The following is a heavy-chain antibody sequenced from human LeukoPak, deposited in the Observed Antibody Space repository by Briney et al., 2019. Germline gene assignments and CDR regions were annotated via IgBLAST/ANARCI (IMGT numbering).Heavy chain of an antibody. V-gene: IGHV1-3*01. CDR2: INAGNGNT. CDR3: ARDHLRGDFDY. D-gene: IGHD3-10*01. Sequence: ASVKVYCKASGYTFTSYAMHWVRQAPGQRLEWMGWINAGNGNTKYSQKFQGRVTITRDTSASTAYMELSSLRSEDTAVYYCARDHLRGDFDYWGQGTLVTVSS. J-gene: IGHJ4*02. CDR1: GYTFTSYA.